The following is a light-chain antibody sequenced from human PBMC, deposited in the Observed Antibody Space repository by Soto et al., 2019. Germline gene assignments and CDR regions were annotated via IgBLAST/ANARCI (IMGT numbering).Light chain of an antibody. CDR3: VAALQSRT. CDR2: LGS. J-gene: IGKJ1*01. CDR1: QSLLHSNGYNY. Sequence: IGMPQSPLSLPVTPGEPASISCRSSQSLLHSNGYNYLDWSLQKPGQSPQLLISLGSNRASGVPDGVRGSGSVAVCTLKMSRVGADDRGVYYCVAALQSRTFGQGAKVLIE. V-gene: IGKV2-28*01.